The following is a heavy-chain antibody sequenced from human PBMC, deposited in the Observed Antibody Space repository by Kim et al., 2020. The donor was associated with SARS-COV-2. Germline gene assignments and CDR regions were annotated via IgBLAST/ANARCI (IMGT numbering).Heavy chain of an antibody. Sequence: ASVKVSCKASGYTFTSYGISWVRQAPGQGLEWMGWIIAYNGNTNYAQKLQGRVTMTTDTSTSTAYMELRSLRSDDTAVYYCARDWGSGDSSGPDYWGQGTLVTVSS. CDR2: IIAYNGNT. V-gene: IGHV1-18*01. CDR1: GYTFTSYG. D-gene: IGHD3-22*01. J-gene: IGHJ4*02. CDR3: ARDWGSGDSSGPDY.